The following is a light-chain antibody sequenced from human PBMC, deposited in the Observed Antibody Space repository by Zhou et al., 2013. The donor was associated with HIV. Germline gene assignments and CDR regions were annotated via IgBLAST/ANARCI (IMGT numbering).Light chain of an antibody. CDR2: AAS. J-gene: IGKJ4*01. CDR1: QGISSY. CDR3: QQYNSYPVT. Sequence: DVQLTQSPPTLYASVGDKVTITCRASQGISSYLAWYQQKPGKAPKLLIYAASTLQSGVPSRFSGSGSGTDFTLTISSLQPDDIATYYCQQYNSYPVTFGGGTKVEI. V-gene: IGKV1-9*01.